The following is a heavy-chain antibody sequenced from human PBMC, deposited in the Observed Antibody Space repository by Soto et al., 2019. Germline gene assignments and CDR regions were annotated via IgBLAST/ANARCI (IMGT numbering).Heavy chain of an antibody. CDR1: GGTFSSYA. J-gene: IGHJ4*02. CDR3: AASDLLEKIEGAIHYDSSGYYSPPFDY. CDR2: IIPICGKA. D-gene: IGHD3-22*01. V-gene: IGHV1-69*05. Sequence: SVKVSCKASGGTFSSYAISWVRQAPGQGLEWMGGIIPICGKANYAQKFQERVTITRDMSTSTAYMELSSLRSEDTAVYYCAASDLLEKIEGAIHYDSSGYYSPPFDYWGQGTLVTVSS.